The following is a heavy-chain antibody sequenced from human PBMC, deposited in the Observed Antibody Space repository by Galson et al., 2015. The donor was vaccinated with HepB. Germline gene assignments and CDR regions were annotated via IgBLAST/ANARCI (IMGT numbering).Heavy chain of an antibody. V-gene: IGHV3-66*01. Sequence: SLRLSCAASGFTATTSYMAWVRQAPGKGLESVSVLYSSGNTHYADSAKGRFTISRDDYKNIMYLQMDSLRVDDTAVYYCARADFNRYCMDVWGKGTTVTVSS. CDR3: ARADFNRYCMDV. CDR2: LYSSGNT. CDR1: GFTATTSY. J-gene: IGHJ6*03.